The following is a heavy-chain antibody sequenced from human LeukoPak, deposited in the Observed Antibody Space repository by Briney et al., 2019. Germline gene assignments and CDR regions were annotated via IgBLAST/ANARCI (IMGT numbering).Heavy chain of an antibody. CDR1: GYSISSGYY. CDR2: IYHSGST. V-gene: IGHV4-38-2*01. D-gene: IGHD4-17*01. Sequence: SETLSLTCAVSGYSISSGYYWGWIRQPPGKGLEWIGSIYHSGSTYYNPSLKSRVTISVDTSKNQFSLKLSSVTAADTAVYYCARVRNYWGLGTLVTVSS. J-gene: IGHJ4*02. CDR3: ARVRNY.